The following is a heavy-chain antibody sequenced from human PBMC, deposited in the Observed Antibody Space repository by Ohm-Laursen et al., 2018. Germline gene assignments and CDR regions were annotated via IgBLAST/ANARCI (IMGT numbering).Heavy chain of an antibody. Sequence: SLRLSCAAPGFSFSSHGMHWVRQAPGKGLEWVAVISYDGSNKYYADSVKGRFTISRDNSKNTLYLQMNSLRAEDTAVYYCAKLVVAAIGDFDYWGQGTLVTVSS. CDR2: ISYDGSNK. CDR3: AKLVVAAIGDFDY. CDR1: GFSFSSHG. D-gene: IGHD2-15*01. V-gene: IGHV3-30*18. J-gene: IGHJ4*02.